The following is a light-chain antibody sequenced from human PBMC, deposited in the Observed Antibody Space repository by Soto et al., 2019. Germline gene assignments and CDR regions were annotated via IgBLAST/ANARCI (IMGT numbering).Light chain of an antibody. V-gene: IGLV2-18*01. CDR3: SLYTSENTYV. CDR2: EAS. J-gene: IGLJ1*01. Sequence: QSALTQSPSVSGSPGQSVTISCTGTSTDFVSYNRVSWYQQPPDTAPKLMIYEASNRPSGVPDRFSGSKSGNTASLTISGLQAADEADYYCSLYTSENTYVFGTGTKVTVL. CDR1: STDFVSYNR.